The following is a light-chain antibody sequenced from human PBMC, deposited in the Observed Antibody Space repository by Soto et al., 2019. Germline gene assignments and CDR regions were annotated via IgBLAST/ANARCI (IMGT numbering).Light chain of an antibody. Sequence: QSVLTQPPSVSGAPGQRVTISCTGSSSNIGAGFDVRWYQQLPGTAPKLLIYGNSNRPSGVPDRFSDSKSGTSASLAITGLQAEDEADYYCQSYDSSLSGVVFGGGTKFTVL. CDR3: QSYDSSLSGVV. CDR1: SSNIGAGFD. J-gene: IGLJ2*01. V-gene: IGLV1-40*01. CDR2: GNS.